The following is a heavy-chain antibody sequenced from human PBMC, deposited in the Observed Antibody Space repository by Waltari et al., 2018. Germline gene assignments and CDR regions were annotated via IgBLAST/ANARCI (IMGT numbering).Heavy chain of an antibody. CDR1: GLRTAYW. CDR3: TTNPGY. Sequence: EVQLVESGGGLVQPGGSLRLSCAASGLRTAYWLDWVRQAPGKGLVWVSRMKTDGTSITYADSVKGRFTISRDSAKNTYYLQMNGLRAEDTAVYYCTTNPGYWGQGTLVTVSS. V-gene: IGHV3-74*03. CDR2: MKTDGTSI. J-gene: IGHJ4*02.